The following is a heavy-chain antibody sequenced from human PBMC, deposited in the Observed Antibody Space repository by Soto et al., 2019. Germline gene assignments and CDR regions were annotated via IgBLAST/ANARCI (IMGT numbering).Heavy chain of an antibody. CDR2: IYYSGST. CDR1: GGSISSYY. Sequence: SETLSLTCTVSGGSISSYYWSWIRQPPGKGLEWIGYIYYSGSTNYNPSLKSRVTISVDTSKNQFSLKLSSVTAADTAVYYCARVDVVAATNLFDYWGQGTLVTVSS. D-gene: IGHD2-15*01. CDR3: ARVDVVAATNLFDY. J-gene: IGHJ4*02. V-gene: IGHV4-59*01.